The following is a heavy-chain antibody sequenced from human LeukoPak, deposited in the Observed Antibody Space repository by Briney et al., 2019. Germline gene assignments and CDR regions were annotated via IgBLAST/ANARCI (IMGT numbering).Heavy chain of an antibody. CDR2: IKPNTGGT. CDR3: ARDLGAGTTDYYFDY. Sequence: ASVKVSCKASGYTFTGYFMHWVRRAPGQGLEWMGWIKPNTGGTNYAQKFQGRVTMTRDTSISTAYMELSRLRSDDTAMYYCARDLGAGTTDYYFDYWGQGTLVTVSS. CDR1: GYTFTGYF. D-gene: IGHD1-1*01. J-gene: IGHJ4*02. V-gene: IGHV1-2*02.